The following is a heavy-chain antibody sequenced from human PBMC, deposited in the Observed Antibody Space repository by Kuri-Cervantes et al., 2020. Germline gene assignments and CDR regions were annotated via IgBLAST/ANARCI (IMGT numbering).Heavy chain of an antibody. V-gene: IGHV6-1*01. Sequence: SCAISGDSVSSNSAAWNWIRQSPSRGLEWLGRTYYRSKWYNDYAVSVKSRITINPDTSKNQFSLQLNSVTPEDTAVYYCARDPGCSGGSCYSGVDYYYMDVWGKGTTVTVSS. D-gene: IGHD2-15*01. J-gene: IGHJ6*03. CDR3: ARDPGCSGGSCYSGVDYYYMDV. CDR1: GDSVSSNSAA. CDR2: TYYRSKWYN.